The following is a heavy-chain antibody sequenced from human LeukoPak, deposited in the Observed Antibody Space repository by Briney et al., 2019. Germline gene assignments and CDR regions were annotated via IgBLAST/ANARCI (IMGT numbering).Heavy chain of an antibody. CDR1: GFTVSSNY. D-gene: IGHD5-18*01. CDR2: IYSGGST. CDR3: ARVLYTAMEPSDMDV. Sequence: GGSLRLSCAASGFTVSSNYMSWVRQAPGKGPEWVSVIYSGGSTYYADSVKGRFTISRDNSKNTLYLQMNSLRAEDTAVYYCARVLYTAMEPSDMDVWGKGTTVTVSS. J-gene: IGHJ6*03. V-gene: IGHV3-53*01.